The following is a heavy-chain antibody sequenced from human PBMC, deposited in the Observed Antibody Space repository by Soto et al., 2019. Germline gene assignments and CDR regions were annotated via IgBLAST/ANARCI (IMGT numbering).Heavy chain of an antibody. J-gene: IGHJ3*02. Sequence: PSETLSLTCAVSGGSISSGGYSWSWIRQPPGKGLEWIGYIYHSGSTYYNPSLKSRVTISVDRSKNQFSLKLSSVTAADTAVYYCARDRGTDAFDIWGQGTMVTV. D-gene: IGHD3-10*01. V-gene: IGHV4-30-2*01. CDR1: GGSISSGGYS. CDR3: ARDRGTDAFDI. CDR2: IYHSGST.